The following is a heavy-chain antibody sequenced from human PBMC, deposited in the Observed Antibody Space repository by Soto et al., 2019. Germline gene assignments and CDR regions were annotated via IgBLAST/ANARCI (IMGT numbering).Heavy chain of an antibody. J-gene: IGHJ4*02. V-gene: IGHV3-33*01. CDR3: PRDQYSSSWLVDY. CDR1: GFTFSSYG. Sequence: PGGSLRLSCAASGFTFSSYGMHWVRQAPGKGLEWVAVIWYDGSNKYYADSVKGRFTISRDNSKNTLYLQMNSLRAEDTAVYYCPRDQYSSSWLVDYWGQGTLVTVSS. CDR2: IWYDGSNK. D-gene: IGHD6-13*01.